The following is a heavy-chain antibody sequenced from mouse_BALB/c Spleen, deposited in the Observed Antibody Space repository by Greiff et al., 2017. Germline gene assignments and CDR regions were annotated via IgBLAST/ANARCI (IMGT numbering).Heavy chain of an antibody. CDR2: IRNKANGYTT. CDR1: GFTFTDYS. CDR3: ARANGDCDY. J-gene: IGHJ2*01. D-gene: IGHD1-2*01. Sequence: DVKVEESGGGLVQPGGSLRLSCAPSGFTFTDYSMSWVRQPPGKALEWLGFIRNKANGYTTEYSASVKGRFTISRDNSQSILYLQMNTLRAEDSATYDGARANGDCDYWGQGTTLTVSS. V-gene: IGHV7-3*02.